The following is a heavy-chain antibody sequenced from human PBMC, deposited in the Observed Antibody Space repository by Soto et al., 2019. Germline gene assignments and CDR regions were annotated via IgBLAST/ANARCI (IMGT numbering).Heavy chain of an antibody. V-gene: IGHV1-69*01. Sequence: QVQLVQSGAEVKKPGSSVKVSCKASGGTFSSYAISWVRQAPGHGLEWMGGIIPIFGTANYAQKFQGRVTITADESTSTAYMELSSLGSEDTGVYYCARGGIVVVVAAISAFVIWGQGTMVTASA. CDR3: ARGGIVVVVAAISAFVI. D-gene: IGHD2-15*01. J-gene: IGHJ3*02. CDR2: IIPIFGTA. CDR1: GGTFSSYA.